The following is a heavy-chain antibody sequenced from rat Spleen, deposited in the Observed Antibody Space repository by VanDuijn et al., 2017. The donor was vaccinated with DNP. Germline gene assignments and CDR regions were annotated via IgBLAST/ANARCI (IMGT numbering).Heavy chain of an antibody. Sequence: EVQLVESGGGLVQPGRSLKLSCAASGFTFSDYYMAWVRQAPKKGLEWVTSISSSAGTTYYRDSVKGRFTISRDNAKSTLYLQMDSLRSEDTATYYCTTDFERGYWGQGVMVTVSS. CDR2: ISSSAGTT. CDR1: GFTFSDYY. CDR3: TTDFERGY. D-gene: IGHD1-11*01. V-gene: IGHV5-20*01. J-gene: IGHJ2*01.